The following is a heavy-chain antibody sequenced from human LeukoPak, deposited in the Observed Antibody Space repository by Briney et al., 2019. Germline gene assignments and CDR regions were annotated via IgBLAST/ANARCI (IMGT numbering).Heavy chain of an antibody. CDR2: IYHSGST. J-gene: IGHJ4*02. CDR3: ARESGSGYCDY. Sequence: SETLSLTCTVSGGSISSSSYYWGWIRQPPGKGLEWIGEIYHSGSTNYNPSLKSRVTISVDKSKNQFSLKLSSVTAADTAVYYCARESGSGYCDYWGQGTLVTVSS. CDR1: GGSISSSSYY. V-gene: IGHV4-39*07. D-gene: IGHD3-10*01.